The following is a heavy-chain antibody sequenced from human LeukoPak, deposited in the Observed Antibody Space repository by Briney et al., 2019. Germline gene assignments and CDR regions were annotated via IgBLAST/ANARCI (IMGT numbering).Heavy chain of an antibody. CDR2: IYYSGST. CDR1: GGSISSYY. CDR3: ARARDTAMGPFDY. V-gene: IGHV4-59*01. D-gene: IGHD5-18*01. Sequence: SETLSLTCTVSGGSISSYYWSWIRQPPGKGLEWIGHIYYSGSTKYNPSLKSRITTSVDTSKNQFSLKLTSVTAADTAVYYCARARDTAMGPFDYWGQGTLVTVSS. J-gene: IGHJ4*02.